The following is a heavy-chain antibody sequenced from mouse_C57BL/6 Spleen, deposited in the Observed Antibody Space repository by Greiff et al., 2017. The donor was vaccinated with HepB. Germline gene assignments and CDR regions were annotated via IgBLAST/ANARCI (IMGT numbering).Heavy chain of an antibody. D-gene: IGHD1-1*01. V-gene: IGHV1-75*01. Sequence: QVQLQQSGPELVKPGASVKISCKASGYTFTDYYINWVKQRPGQGLEWIGWIFPGSGSTYYNEKFKGKATLTVDKSSSTAYMLLSSLTSEDSAVYFCARSGLYYYGSSYVDWYFDVWGTGTTVTVSS. CDR1: GYTFTDYY. CDR3: ARSGLYYYGSSYVDWYFDV. J-gene: IGHJ1*03. CDR2: IFPGSGST.